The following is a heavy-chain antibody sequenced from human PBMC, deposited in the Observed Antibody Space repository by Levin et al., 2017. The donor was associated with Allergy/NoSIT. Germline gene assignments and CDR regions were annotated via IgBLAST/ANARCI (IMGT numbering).Heavy chain of an antibody. CDR2: IYLSGST. CDR3: ARVAGYSYGYYLDY. CDR1: GGSIRSGGYS. D-gene: IGHD5-18*01. Sequence: SQTLSLPCAVSGGSIRSGGYSWRWIRQPPGKGLEWIGNIYLSGSTYYNTSLKSRVTISVDRSKNQFSLNLSSVTAADTAVYYCARVAGYSYGYYLDYWGEGTLVTVSS. J-gene: IGHJ4*02. V-gene: IGHV4-30-2*01.